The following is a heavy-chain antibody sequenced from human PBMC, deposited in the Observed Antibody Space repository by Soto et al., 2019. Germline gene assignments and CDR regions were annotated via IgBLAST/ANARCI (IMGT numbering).Heavy chain of an antibody. Sequence: GGSLRLSCAASGFTFSSYAMSWVRQAPGKGLEWVSAISGSGGSTYYADSVKGRFTISRDNAKNTLYLQMNSLRAEDTAVYSCARDLLTIFAVVPPPGGFDPWGQGTLVTVSS. CDR3: ARDLLTIFAVVPPPGGFDP. CDR2: ISGSGGST. CDR1: GFTFSSYA. D-gene: IGHD3-3*01. V-gene: IGHV3-23*01. J-gene: IGHJ5*02.